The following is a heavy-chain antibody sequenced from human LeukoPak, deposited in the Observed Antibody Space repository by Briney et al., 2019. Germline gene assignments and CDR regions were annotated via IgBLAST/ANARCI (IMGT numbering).Heavy chain of an antibody. D-gene: IGHD6-19*01. V-gene: IGHV4-59*12. CDR2: IYHSGST. Sequence: PSETLSLTCTVSGGSISSYYWSWIRQPPGKGLEWIGYIYHSGSTYYNPSLKSRVTISVDRSKNQFSLKLSSVTAADTAVYYCARDGTKRGSGWFDAFDIWGQGTMVTVSS. CDR3: ARDGTKRGSGWFDAFDI. CDR1: GGSISSYY. J-gene: IGHJ3*02.